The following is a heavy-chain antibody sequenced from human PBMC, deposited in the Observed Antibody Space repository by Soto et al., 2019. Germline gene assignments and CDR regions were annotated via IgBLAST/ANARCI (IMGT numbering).Heavy chain of an antibody. J-gene: IGHJ6*01. V-gene: IGHV3-30*18. CDR3: AKDVVVGATPGLGDYYYY. D-gene: IGHD1-26*01. Sequence: LRLSCAASGFTFSSYGMHWVRQAPGKGLEWVAVISYDGSNKYYADSVKGRFTISRDNSKNTLYLQMNSLRAEDTAVYYCAKDVVVGATPGLGDYYYY. CDR2: ISYDGSNK. CDR1: GFTFSSYG.